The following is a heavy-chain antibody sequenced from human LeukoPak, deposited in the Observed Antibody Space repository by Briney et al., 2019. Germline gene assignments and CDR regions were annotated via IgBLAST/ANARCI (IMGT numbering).Heavy chain of an antibody. J-gene: IGHJ6*02. Sequence: GASVEVSCKASGYTFTSYGISWVRQAPGQGLEWMGWISAYNGNTNYAQKFQGRVTMTTDTSTSTAYMELRSLRSDDTAVYYCARADYDILTGYSESYYYYGMDVWGQGTTVTVSS. D-gene: IGHD3-9*01. CDR3: ARADYDILTGYSESYYYYGMDV. CDR1: GYTFTSYG. CDR2: ISAYNGNT. V-gene: IGHV1-18*04.